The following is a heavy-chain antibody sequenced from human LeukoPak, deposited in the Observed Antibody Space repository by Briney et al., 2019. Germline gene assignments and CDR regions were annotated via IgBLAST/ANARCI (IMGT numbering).Heavy chain of an antibody. V-gene: IGHV4-31*03. Sequence: SETLSLTCTVSGGSISSGGYYWSWIRQHSGRGLEWIGYIYDSGSTYYNPSLKSRVTISVDTSKNHFSLKLSSVTAADTAVYYCAIRLYSSGWYRNWGQGTLVTVSS. CDR3: AIRLYSSGWYRN. D-gene: IGHD6-19*01. CDR2: IYDSGST. J-gene: IGHJ4*02. CDR1: GGSISSGGYY.